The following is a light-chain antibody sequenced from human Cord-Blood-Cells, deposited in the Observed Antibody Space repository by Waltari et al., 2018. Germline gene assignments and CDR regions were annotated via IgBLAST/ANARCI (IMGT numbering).Light chain of an antibody. CDR1: QSVSSSY. V-gene: IGKV3-20*01. CDR3: QQYGSSTLT. CDR2: GAS. Sequence: EIVLTQSPGTLSLSPGERATFSCRASQSVSSSYLAWYQQKPGQAPRLLIYGASSRATGIPARFSGSGSGTDFTLTISRLEPEDFAVYYCQQYGSSTLTFGGGTKVEIK. J-gene: IGKJ4*01.